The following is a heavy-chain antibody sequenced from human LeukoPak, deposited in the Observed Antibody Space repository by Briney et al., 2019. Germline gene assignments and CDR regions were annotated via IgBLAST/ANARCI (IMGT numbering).Heavy chain of an antibody. CDR1: NGSIRDYY. Sequence: SETLSLTCTVSNGSIRDYYWTWIRQPPEKGLEWIGYVSYSGTTSYMPSLTSRVTISLDTSKNQFSLNLISVTAADTAIYFCARRKKGFADLWADSYYYYYMDVWGKGTTVTVSS. CDR3: ARRKKGFADLWADSYYYYYMDV. CDR2: VSYSGTT. D-gene: IGHD3-10*01. V-gene: IGHV4-59*01. J-gene: IGHJ6*03.